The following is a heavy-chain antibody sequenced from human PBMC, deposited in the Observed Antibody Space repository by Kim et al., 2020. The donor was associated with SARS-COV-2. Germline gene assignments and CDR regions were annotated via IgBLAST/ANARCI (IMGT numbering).Heavy chain of an antibody. CDR3: ARDFGRNQNYGMDV. CDR1: GYTFTSYA. D-gene: IGHD1-1*01. V-gene: IGHV7-4-1*02. Sequence: ASVKVSCKASGYTFTSYAMNWVRQAPGQGLEWMGWINTNTGNPTYAQGFTGRFVFSLDTSVSTAYLQISSLKAEDTAVYCCARDFGRNQNYGMDVWGQGTTVTVSS. J-gene: IGHJ6*02. CDR2: INTNTGNP.